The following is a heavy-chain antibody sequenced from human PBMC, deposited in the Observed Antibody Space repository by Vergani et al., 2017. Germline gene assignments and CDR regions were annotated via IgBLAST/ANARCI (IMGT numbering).Heavy chain of an antibody. D-gene: IGHD3-10*01. CDR3: ARDQGFGYKTSYGMNV. J-gene: IGHJ6*02. Sequence: QVKLQESGPGLVKPSETLSLTCTVSGASVNSYYWSWIRQPPGKGLEWIGYIYYSGSTYYNPSLKSRVTISVDTSKNQFSPKLSSVTAADTAVYYCARDQGFGYKTSYGMNVWGQGTTVTVSS. V-gene: IGHV4-30-4*08. CDR2: IYYSGST. CDR1: GASVNSYY.